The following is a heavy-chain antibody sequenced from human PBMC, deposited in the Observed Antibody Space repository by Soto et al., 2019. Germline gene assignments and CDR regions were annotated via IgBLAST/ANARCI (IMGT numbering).Heavy chain of an antibody. CDR3: ARQCLGYDFGSGYYPDSVGGFDP. J-gene: IGHJ5*02. Sequence: SETLSLTCTVSGGSISSSSYYWGWIRQPPGKGLEWIGSIYYSGSTYYNPSLKSRVTISVDTSKNQFSLKLSSVTAADTAVYYCARQCLGYDFGSGYYPDSVGGFDPWGQGTLVTVSS. CDR2: IYYSGST. CDR1: GGSISSSSYY. V-gene: IGHV4-39*01. D-gene: IGHD3-3*01.